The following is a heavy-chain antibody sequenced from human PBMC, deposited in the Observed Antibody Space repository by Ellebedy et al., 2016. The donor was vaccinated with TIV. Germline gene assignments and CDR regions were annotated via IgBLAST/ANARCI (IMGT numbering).Heavy chain of an antibody. D-gene: IGHD3-10*01. V-gene: IGHV3-73*01. CDR3: IRKSEIGGSGLGDY. CDR2: MRSKANNYAT. CDR1: GFIFSAYT. J-gene: IGHJ4*02. Sequence: GESLKISCAASGFIFSAYTMHWVRQASGKGLEWVGQMRSKANNYATAYQASVKGRFTISRDDSQNTAYLQMNSLKTEDTAVYYCIRKSEIGGSGLGDYWGQGTLVTVSS.